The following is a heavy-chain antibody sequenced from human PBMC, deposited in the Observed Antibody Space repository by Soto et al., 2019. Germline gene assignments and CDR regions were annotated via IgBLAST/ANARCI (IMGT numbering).Heavy chain of an antibody. J-gene: IGHJ4*02. CDR2: IIPILGIA. CDR3: ARGYYGSGSQQFDY. CDR1: GGTFSSYT. V-gene: IGHV1-69*02. Sequence: QVQLVQSGAEVKKPGSSVKVSCKASGGTFSSYTISWVRQAPGQGLEWMGRIIPILGIANYAQKLQGRVTITADKSTSTAYMELSSLRSEDTAVYYCARGYYGSGSQQFDYWGQGTLVTVSS. D-gene: IGHD3-10*01.